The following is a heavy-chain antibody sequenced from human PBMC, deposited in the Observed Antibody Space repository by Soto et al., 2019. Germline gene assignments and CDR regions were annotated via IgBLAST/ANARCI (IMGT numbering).Heavy chain of an antibody. CDR1: GFSLTTVGVG. CDR2: IFWDDDK. Sequence: QITLKESGPTLVKPTQTLTLTCAFSGFSLTTVGVGVGWIRQPPGKALEWLALIFWDDDKRYSTSLKTRLSISKDTSKNRVVLMMPNMDPVDTGTYYCAHRRAFIGVVYGMDVWGQGTTVTVSS. D-gene: IGHD3-3*01. CDR3: AHRRAFIGVVYGMDV. V-gene: IGHV2-5*02. J-gene: IGHJ6*02.